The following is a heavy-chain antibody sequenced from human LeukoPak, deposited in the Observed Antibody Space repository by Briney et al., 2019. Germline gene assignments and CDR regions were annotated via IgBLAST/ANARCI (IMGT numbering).Heavy chain of an antibody. Sequence: SVKVSCKASGYTFTSYDINWVRQATGQGLEWMGRIIPILGIANYAQKFQGRVTITADKSTSTAYMELSSLRSEDTAVYYCARGSSTVTNMGYWGQGTLVTVSS. V-gene: IGHV1-69*04. CDR2: IIPILGIA. D-gene: IGHD4-17*01. J-gene: IGHJ4*02. CDR3: ARGSSTVTNMGY. CDR1: GYTFTSYD.